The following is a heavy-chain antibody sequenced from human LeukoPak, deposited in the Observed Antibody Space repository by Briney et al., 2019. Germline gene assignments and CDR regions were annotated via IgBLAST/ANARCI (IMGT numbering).Heavy chain of an antibody. CDR2: ISSSSSYI. Sequence: GGSLRLSCAASVFTFSSYSMNWVRQAPGKGLDWVSSISSSSSYIYYADSVKGRFTISRDNAKNSLFLQMNSLRAEDTAVYYCARGITSIVVAADFWGQGALVTVSS. CDR1: VFTFSSYS. CDR3: ARGITSIVVAADF. V-gene: IGHV3-21*01. D-gene: IGHD3-22*01. J-gene: IGHJ4*02.